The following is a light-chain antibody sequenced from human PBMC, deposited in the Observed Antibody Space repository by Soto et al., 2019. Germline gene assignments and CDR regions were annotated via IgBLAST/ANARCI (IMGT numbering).Light chain of an antibody. Sequence: EIVMTESPVTLSVSPGERATLSCRASQSVSTKLAWYQQKPGQAPRLLLYGATTRATGIPDRFSGSGSGTAFTLTISSLQSEDFALYYCQQYNNWPLITFGQGTRLEIK. J-gene: IGKJ5*01. CDR2: GAT. V-gene: IGKV3D-15*01. CDR3: QQYNNWPLIT. CDR1: QSVSTK.